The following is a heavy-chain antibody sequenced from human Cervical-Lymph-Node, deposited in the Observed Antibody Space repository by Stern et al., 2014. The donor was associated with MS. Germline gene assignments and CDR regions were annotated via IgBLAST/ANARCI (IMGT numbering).Heavy chain of an antibody. J-gene: IGHJ4*02. D-gene: IGHD3-10*01. V-gene: IGHV1-69*06. CDR2: IIPIFGTA. CDR1: GGTFSSYA. CDR3: ARDRFLQLGESYPGDY. Sequence: DQLVESGAEVKKPGSSVKVSCKASGGTFSSYAISWVRQAPGQGLEWMGGIIPIFGTANYAQKFQGRVTITADKSTSTAYMELSSLRSEDTAVYYCARDRFLQLGESYPGDYWGQGTLVTVSS.